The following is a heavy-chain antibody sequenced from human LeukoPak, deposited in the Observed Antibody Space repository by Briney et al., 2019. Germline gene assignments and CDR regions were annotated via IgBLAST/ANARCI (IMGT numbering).Heavy chain of an antibody. J-gene: IGHJ6*04. CDR3: AELGITMIGGV. CDR2: ISSSGSTI. V-gene: IGHV3-48*03. Sequence: GGSLRLSCAASGFTFRSYAMSWVRQAPGKGLEWVSYISSSGSTIYYADSVKGRFTISRDNAKNSLYLQMNSLRAEDTAVYYCAELGITMIGGVWGKGTTVTISS. CDR1: GFTFRSYA. D-gene: IGHD3-10*02.